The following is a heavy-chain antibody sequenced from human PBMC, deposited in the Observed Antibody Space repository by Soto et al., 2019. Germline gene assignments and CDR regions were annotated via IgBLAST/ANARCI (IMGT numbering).Heavy chain of an antibody. Sequence: QVQLVQSGAEVKKPGASVKVSCKASGYTFTGYYMHWVRQAPGQGLEWMGWINPNSGGTNYAQKFQGRVTMTRDTSISTAYMELSRLRSDDTAVYYCARDRNYSSSWYMVAYYYGMDVWGQGPTVTVSS. D-gene: IGHD6-13*01. CDR3: ARDRNYSSSWYMVAYYYGMDV. CDR1: GYTFTGYY. V-gene: IGHV1-2*02. CDR2: INPNSGGT. J-gene: IGHJ6*02.